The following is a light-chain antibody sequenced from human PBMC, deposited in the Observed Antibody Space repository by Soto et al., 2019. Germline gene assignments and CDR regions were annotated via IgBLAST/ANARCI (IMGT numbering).Light chain of an antibody. Sequence: DIQMTQSPSSLSASVGDRVTITCRSNQTIIKYLNWYQHKVGEAPKLLMFDTSTLQSGVPSRFRGSGYGTDFTLIIRSLQPEDFATYHCQQSYSTPWTFGQGTKLQIK. CDR2: DTS. CDR3: QQSYSTPWT. V-gene: IGKV1-39*01. CDR1: QTIIKY. J-gene: IGKJ2*01.